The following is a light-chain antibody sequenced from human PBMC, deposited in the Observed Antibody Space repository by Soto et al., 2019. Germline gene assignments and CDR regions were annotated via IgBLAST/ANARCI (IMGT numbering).Light chain of an antibody. CDR3: QQSYSTPPIT. Sequence: DIQMTQSPSSVSASVGDRITISCRASQAISSWLAWYQQKPGKAPKLLISAASTLQSGVPSRFSGSGSGTDFTLTISSLQPEDFATYYCQQSYSTPPITFGQGTRLEIK. J-gene: IGKJ5*01. V-gene: IGKV1-12*01. CDR2: AAS. CDR1: QAISSW.